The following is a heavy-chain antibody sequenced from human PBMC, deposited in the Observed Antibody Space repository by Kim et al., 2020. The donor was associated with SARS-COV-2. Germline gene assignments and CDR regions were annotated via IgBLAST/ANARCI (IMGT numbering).Heavy chain of an antibody. Sequence: GGSLRLSCAASGFTFSSYGMHWVRQAPGKGLEWVAVIWYDGSNKYYADSVKGRFTISRDNSKNTLYLQMNSLRAEETAVYYCAKDRNNGGYGTFDYWGQGTLVTVSS. CDR3: AKDRNNGGYGTFDY. CDR2: IWYDGSNK. V-gene: IGHV3-33*06. J-gene: IGHJ4*02. CDR1: GFTFSSYG. D-gene: IGHD5-12*01.